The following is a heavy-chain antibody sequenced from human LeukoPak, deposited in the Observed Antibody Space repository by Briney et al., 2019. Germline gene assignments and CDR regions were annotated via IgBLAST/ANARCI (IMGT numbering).Heavy chain of an antibody. Sequence: GGSLRLSCAASGFTVSSNYMSWVRQAPGKGLEWVSAISGSGGSTYYADSVKGRFTISRDNSKNTLYLQMNSLRAEDTAVYYCAKDPAIFGVVRYFDYWGQGTLVTVSS. CDR1: GFTVSSNY. V-gene: IGHV3-23*01. CDR2: ISGSGGST. D-gene: IGHD3-3*01. CDR3: AKDPAIFGVVRYFDY. J-gene: IGHJ4*02.